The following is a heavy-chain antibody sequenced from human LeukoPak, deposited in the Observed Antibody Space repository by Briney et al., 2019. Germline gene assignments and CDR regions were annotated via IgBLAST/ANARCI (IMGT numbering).Heavy chain of an antibody. V-gene: IGHV3-33*01. CDR2: IWYDGSNN. D-gene: IGHD2-15*01. CDR3: ARTPPAFDI. J-gene: IGHJ3*02. CDR1: GFTFSSYG. Sequence: PGGSLRLSCAASGFTFSSYGMHWVRQAPGKGLEWVAIIWYDGSNNYYADSVKGRFTISRDNSKNTLSLQMNSLRAEDTAVYYCARTPPAFDIWGQGTMVTVSS.